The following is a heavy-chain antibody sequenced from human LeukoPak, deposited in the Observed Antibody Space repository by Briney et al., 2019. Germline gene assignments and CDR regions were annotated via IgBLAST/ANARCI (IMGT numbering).Heavy chain of an antibody. CDR1: GFTFSSYG. Sequence: GGSLRLSCAASGFTFSSYGINWVRQAPGEGLEWVSFIGTTSSYIYYTDSVKGRFTISRDNAKQSLYLQMDSLTAEDTAVYYCVTSWCRQQRDYWGQGTLVTVSS. J-gene: IGHJ4*02. V-gene: IGHV3-21*01. D-gene: IGHD2-8*01. CDR3: VTSWCRQQRDY. CDR2: IGTTSSYI.